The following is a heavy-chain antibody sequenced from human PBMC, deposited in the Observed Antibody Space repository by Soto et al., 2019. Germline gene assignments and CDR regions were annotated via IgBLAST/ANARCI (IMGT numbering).Heavy chain of an antibody. CDR2: IYPGDSDT. CDR1: GYSFTSYW. D-gene: IGHD3-22*01. V-gene: IGHV5-51*01. J-gene: IGHJ3*02. CDR3: ARPHYYDSSGYYWFAFDI. Sequence: GESLKISCKGSGYSFTSYWIGWVRQMPGKGLEWMGIIYPGDSDTRYSPSFQGQVTISADKSISTAYLQWSSLKASDTAMYYCARPHYYDSSGYYWFAFDIWGQGTMVTV.